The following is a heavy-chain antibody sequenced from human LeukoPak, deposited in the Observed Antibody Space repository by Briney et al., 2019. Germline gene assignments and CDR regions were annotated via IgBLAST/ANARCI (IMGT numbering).Heavy chain of an antibody. D-gene: IGHD2-2*01. CDR1: GGSISSYY. CDR2: IYTSGST. J-gene: IGHJ4*02. V-gene: IGHV4-4*07. Sequence: SETLSLTCTVSGGSISSYYWSWIRQPAGKGLEWIGLIYTSGSTNYNPSLKSRVTMSVDTSKNQFSLKLSSVTAADTAVYYCARLYCSSTSCYNYFDYWGQGTLVTVSS. CDR3: ARLYCSSTSCYNYFDY.